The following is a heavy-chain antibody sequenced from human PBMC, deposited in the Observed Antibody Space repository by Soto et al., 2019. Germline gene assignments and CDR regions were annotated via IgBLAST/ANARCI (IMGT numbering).Heavy chain of an antibody. CDR3: ARATVTTPYYFDY. CDR2: ITSAGGT. CDR1: GFTLSSHD. V-gene: IGHV3-13*01. D-gene: IGHD1-1*01. Sequence: GGSLRLSCAASGFTLSSHDVHWVRQATGKGLEWVSGITSAGGTYYPGSVKGRFTISRDNAKNSFYLQMNSLRAGDTAVYYCARATVTTPYYFDYWGKGALVTVSS. J-gene: IGHJ4*02.